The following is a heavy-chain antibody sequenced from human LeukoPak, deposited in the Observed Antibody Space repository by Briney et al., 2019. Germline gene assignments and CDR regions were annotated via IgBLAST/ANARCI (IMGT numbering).Heavy chain of an antibody. V-gene: IGHV1-24*01. D-gene: IGHD1-26*01. CDR2: FDPEDGET. CDR1: GYTLTELS. Sequence: GASVKVSCKVSGYTLTELSMHWVRQAPGKGLEWMGGFDPEDGETIYAQKFQGRVTMTEDTSTDTAYMELSSLRSEDTAVYYCAMTYSGSYYDWFDPWGQGTLVTVSS. J-gene: IGHJ5*02. CDR3: AMTYSGSYYDWFDP.